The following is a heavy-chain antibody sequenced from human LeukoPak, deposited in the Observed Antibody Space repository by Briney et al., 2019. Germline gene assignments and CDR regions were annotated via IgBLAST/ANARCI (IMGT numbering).Heavy chain of an antibody. CDR2: ISSSSSTM. CDR1: GFTFSSYS. Sequence: GGSLRLSCAASGFTFSSYSMNWVRQAPGKGLEWVSYISSSSSTMYYAASVKGRFTISRDNAKNSLYLQMNSLRAEDTAVYYCARTYYYDSSGYYLDYWGQGTLVTVSS. J-gene: IGHJ4*02. D-gene: IGHD3-22*01. V-gene: IGHV3-48*01. CDR3: ARTYYYDSSGYYLDY.